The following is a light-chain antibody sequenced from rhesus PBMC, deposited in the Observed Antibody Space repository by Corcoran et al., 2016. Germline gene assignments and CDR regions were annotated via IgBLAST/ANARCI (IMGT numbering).Light chain of an antibody. CDR3: QQSSNLWT. Sequence: ETVVTQSPATLALSPGDRATLSCRASQSVGRYLAWYQQKPGQTPRLLIYGAASRATGIPDRVSCSGSVTDFTLTLSSLEPEGVGVYYCQQSSNLWTFGQGTKVEIK. CDR1: QSVGRY. CDR2: GAA. J-gene: IGKJ1*01. V-gene: IGKV3-24*04.